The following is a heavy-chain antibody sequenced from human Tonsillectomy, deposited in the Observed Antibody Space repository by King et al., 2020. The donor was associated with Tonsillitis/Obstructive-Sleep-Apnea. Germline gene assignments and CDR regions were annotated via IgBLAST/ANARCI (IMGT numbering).Heavy chain of an antibody. J-gene: IGHJ6*03. CDR2: ISGSGGST. Sequence: VQLVESGGGLVQPGGSLRLSCAASGFTFSSYAMSWVRQAPGKGLEWVSAISGSGGSTYYADSVKGRFTISRDNSKNTLYLQMNSLRAEDTAVYYCAKSRIQLWLRRTPDYYMDVWGKGTTVTVSS. CDR1: GFTFSSYA. CDR3: AKSRIQLWLRRTPDYYMDV. V-gene: IGHV3-23*04. D-gene: IGHD5-18*01.